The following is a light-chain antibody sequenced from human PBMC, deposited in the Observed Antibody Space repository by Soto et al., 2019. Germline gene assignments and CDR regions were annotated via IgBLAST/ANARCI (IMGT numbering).Light chain of an antibody. CDR2: ATD. CDR3: ATWDDSPSVFYV. J-gene: IGLJ1*01. CDR1: NSNIGNNN. Sequence: QSVLTQPPSASGTPGQRVTISCSGSNSNIGNNNVNWYQQLPGAAPKLLIFATDQRLSGVPDRFSGSKSGTSASLAISGLQSEDESEYYCATWDDSPSVFYVFGPGTKVTVL. V-gene: IGLV1-44*01.